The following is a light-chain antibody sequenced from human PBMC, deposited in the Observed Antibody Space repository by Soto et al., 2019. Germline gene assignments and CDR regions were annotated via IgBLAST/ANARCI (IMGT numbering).Light chain of an antibody. V-gene: IGKV1-5*03. J-gene: IGKJ4*01. CDR3: QQYNSSPLT. Sequence: DIQMTQSPSTLYASVGDRVTITCRSSQSIGAYLAWFQQKPGKAPNLLIYKASSLESGVPSRFSGSGSGTEFTLTISTLQPDDFATYYCQQYNSSPLTFGGGTKVEIK. CDR1: QSIGAY. CDR2: KAS.